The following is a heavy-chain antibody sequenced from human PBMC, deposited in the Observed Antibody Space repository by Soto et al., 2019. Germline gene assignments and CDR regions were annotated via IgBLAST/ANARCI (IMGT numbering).Heavy chain of an antibody. V-gene: IGHV3-33*01. CDR1: GFTFSYYA. CDR2: IYYDGSNE. D-gene: IGHD3-22*01. J-gene: IGHJ4*02. Sequence: QVQLVESGGGVVQPGRSLRLSCAASGFTFSYYAMHWVRQARGKGLEWVAVIYYDGSNEYYADSVKGRFTISRDNSNNTLYLQMNSLRAEDTAVYYCARDGGVYDSTSYPKGDFDYWGQGTLVTVSS. CDR3: ARDGGVYDSTSYPKGDFDY.